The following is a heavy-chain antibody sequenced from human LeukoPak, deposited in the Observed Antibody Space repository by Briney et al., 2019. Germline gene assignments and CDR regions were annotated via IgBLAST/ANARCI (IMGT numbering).Heavy chain of an antibody. Sequence: ASVKVSCKASGYTFTGHYMHWVRQAPGQGLEWMGWINPNSGGTNYAQKFQGRVTMTRDTSITTAYMELSRLKSDDTAVYYCARDSGCSGGSCYSGWFDPWGQGTLVTVSS. CDR3: ARDSGCSGGSCYSGWFDP. CDR2: INPNSGGT. J-gene: IGHJ5*02. CDR1: GYTFTGHY. V-gene: IGHV1-2*02. D-gene: IGHD2-15*01.